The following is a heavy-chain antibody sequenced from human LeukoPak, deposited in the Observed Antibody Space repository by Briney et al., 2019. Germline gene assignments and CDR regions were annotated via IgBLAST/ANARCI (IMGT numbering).Heavy chain of an antibody. CDR1: GGSISSSSYY. V-gene: IGHV4-39*01. CDR3: ALTTVIRGEWFDY. CDR2: IYYSGST. Sequence: SETLSLTCTVSGGSISSSSYYWGWIRQPPGKGLEWIGSIYYSGSTYYNPSLKSRVTISVDTSKNQFSLKLSSVTAADTAVYYCALTTVIRGEWFDYWGQGTLVTVSS. D-gene: IGHD4-17*01. J-gene: IGHJ4*02.